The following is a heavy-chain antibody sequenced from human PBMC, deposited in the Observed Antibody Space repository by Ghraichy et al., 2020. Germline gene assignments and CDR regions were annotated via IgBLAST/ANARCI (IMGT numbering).Heavy chain of an antibody. Sequence: SQTLSLTCAVYGGSFSGYYWSWIRQPPGKGREWIGEINHSGSTNYNPSLKSRVTISVDTSKNPFTLKLSSVTAADTAGYYCARGGIGCVAYWGQGTLVTVSS. CDR3: ARGGIGCVAY. J-gene: IGHJ4*02. CDR2: INHSGST. V-gene: IGHV4-34*01. D-gene: IGHD6-19*01. CDR1: GGSFSGYY.